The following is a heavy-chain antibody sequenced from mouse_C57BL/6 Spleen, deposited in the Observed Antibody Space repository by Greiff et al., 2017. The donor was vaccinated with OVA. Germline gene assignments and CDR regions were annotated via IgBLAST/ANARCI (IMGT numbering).Heavy chain of an antibody. CDR1: GYTFTSYW. CDR2: IDPSDSET. CDR3: ARDAQATGFAY. Sequence: VQLQQPGAELARPGSSVKLSCKASGYTFTSYWMHWVKQRPIQGLEWIGNIDPSDSETHYNQKFKDKATLTVDKSSSTAYMQLSSLTSEDSAVYYCARDAQATGFAYWGQGTLVTVSA. J-gene: IGHJ3*01. D-gene: IGHD3-2*02. V-gene: IGHV1-52*01.